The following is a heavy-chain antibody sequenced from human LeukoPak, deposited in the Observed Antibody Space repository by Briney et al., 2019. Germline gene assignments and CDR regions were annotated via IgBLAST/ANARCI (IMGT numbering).Heavy chain of an antibody. CDR2: ISYDGSNK. V-gene: IGHV3-30-3*01. CDR3: ARERPPPRHDAFEF. Sequence: GGSLRLSCAASGFTFSSYAMHWVRQAPGKGLEWVAVISYDGSNKYYADSVKGRFTISRDNSKNTLYLQMNSLRAEDTAVYYCARERPPPRHDAFEFWGQGTMVNGPS. J-gene: IGHJ3*01. CDR1: GFTFSSYA.